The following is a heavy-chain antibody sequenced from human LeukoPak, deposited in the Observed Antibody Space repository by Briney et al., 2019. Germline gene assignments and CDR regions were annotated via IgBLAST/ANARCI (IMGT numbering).Heavy chain of an antibody. CDR2: INPSGGST. V-gene: IGHV1-46*01. CDR1: GYTFTNYY. CDR3: ARDRIDSGYDLVDY. Sequence: ASVKVSCKASGYTFTNYYMNWVRQAPGQGLGWMGIINPSGGSTSYAQKFQGRVTITADKSTSTAYMELSSLRSEDTAVYYCARDRIDSGYDLVDYWGQGTLVTVSS. D-gene: IGHD5-12*01. J-gene: IGHJ4*02.